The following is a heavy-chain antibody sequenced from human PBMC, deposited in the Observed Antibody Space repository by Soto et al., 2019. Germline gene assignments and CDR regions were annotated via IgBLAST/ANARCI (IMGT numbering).Heavy chain of an antibody. Sequence: QPWWSLRLCCASSRFTVNTYSMDVSLQDPGKGLEWVSYISSAGIIYDADSVKGRFTVSRDNAKNSLYLEMNSLRAEDAAVYYCARVRGSGQVASYMAVWGKGTTVTVSS. D-gene: IGHD3-10*01. CDR2: ISSAGII. CDR1: RFTVNTYS. CDR3: ARVRGSGQVASYMAV. J-gene: IGHJ6*03. V-gene: IGHV3-48*01.